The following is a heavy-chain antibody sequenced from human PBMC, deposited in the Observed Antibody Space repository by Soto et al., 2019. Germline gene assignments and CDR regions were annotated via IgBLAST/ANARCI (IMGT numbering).Heavy chain of an antibody. CDR1: GGSISSGGYY. V-gene: IGHV4-31*03. D-gene: IGHD3-10*01. CDR3: ARDRQDYYGSEYDAFDI. J-gene: IGHJ3*02. CDR2: IYYSGST. Sequence: PSETLSLTCTVSGGSISSGGYYWSWIRQHPGKGLEWIGYIYYSGSTYYNPSLKSRVTISVDTSKNQFSLKLSSVTAADTAVYYCARDRQDYYGSEYDAFDIWGQGTMVTVSS.